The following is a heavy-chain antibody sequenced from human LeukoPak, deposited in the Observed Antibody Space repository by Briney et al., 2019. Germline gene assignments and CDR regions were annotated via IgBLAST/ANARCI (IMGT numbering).Heavy chain of an antibody. CDR1: GFTLRNHG. J-gene: IGHJ4*02. Sequence: GGSLRLSCAASGFTLRNHGMNWVRQAPGKGLEWVAVIWYDGSTKYYADAVRGRFTISRDNSGDTLYLQMNSLRVEDTAVYYCARWGDGSRLDYWGQGTLVTVSS. D-gene: IGHD2-21*02. CDR3: ARWGDGSRLDY. V-gene: IGHV3-33*01. CDR2: IWYDGSTK.